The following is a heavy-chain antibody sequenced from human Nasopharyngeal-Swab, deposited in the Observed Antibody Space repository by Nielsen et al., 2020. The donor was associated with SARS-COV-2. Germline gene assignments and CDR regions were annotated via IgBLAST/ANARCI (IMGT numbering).Heavy chain of an antibody. CDR3: ARRTRYGITGTRGGFPV. J-gene: IGHJ6*04. V-gene: IGHV4-34*01. D-gene: IGHD1-7*01. CDR2: INHSGST. Sequence: WIRQPPGKGLEWIGEINHSGSTNYNLSLKSRVTISVDTSKNQFSLKLSSVTAADTAVYYCARRTRYGITGTRGGFPVWGKGTTVTVSS.